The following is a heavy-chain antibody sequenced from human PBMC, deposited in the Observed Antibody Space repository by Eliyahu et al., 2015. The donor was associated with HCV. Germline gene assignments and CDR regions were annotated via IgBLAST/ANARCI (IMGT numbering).Heavy chain of an antibody. CDR3: ASGGGGIAVAGTGGWFDP. V-gene: IGHV4-59*01. D-gene: IGHD6-19*01. CDR2: IHYSGST. CDR1: GGSISTYY. Sequence: QVQLQESGPGLVKPSETLSLTCTVSGGSISTYYWSWXRXPPGKGLEWIWCIHYSGSTTPNPSLKSRVSISIDTSKNQFSLNLSSVTAADTAVYYCASGGGGIAVAGTGGWFDPWGQGTLVTVSS. J-gene: IGHJ5*02.